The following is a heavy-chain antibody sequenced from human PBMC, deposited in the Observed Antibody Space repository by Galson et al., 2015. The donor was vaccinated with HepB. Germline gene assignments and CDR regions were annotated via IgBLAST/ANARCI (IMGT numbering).Heavy chain of an antibody. Sequence: SVKVSCKASGYTFTGYYMHWVRQAPGQGLEWMGWINPNSGGTNYAQKFQGRVTMTRDTSISTAYMELSRLRSDDTAVYYCARDLVYQLRPGANAFDIWGQGTMVTVSS. V-gene: IGHV1-2*02. CDR2: INPNSGGT. CDR3: ARDLVYQLRPGANAFDI. J-gene: IGHJ3*02. CDR1: GYTFTGYY. D-gene: IGHD2-2*01.